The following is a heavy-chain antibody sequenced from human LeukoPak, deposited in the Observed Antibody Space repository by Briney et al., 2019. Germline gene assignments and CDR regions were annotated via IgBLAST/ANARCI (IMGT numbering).Heavy chain of an antibody. CDR1: EFSVGSNY. J-gene: IGHJ4*02. CDR3: ARVLHKRNYDSSDYYGY. CDR2: ISSGSSTI. Sequence: GGSLRLSRAASEFSVGSNYMTWVRQAPGKGLEWISYISSGSSTIYYADSVKGRFTISRDNAKNSLFLQMNSLRAEDTAVYYCARVLHKRNYDSSDYYGYWGQGTLVTVSS. V-gene: IGHV3-48*01. D-gene: IGHD3-22*01.